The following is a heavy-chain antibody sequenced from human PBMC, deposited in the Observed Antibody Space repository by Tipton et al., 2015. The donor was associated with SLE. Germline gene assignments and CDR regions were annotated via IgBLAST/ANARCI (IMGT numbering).Heavy chain of an antibody. Sequence: TLSLTCTVSGGSIGSHYWNWIRQSPGKGLEWIGYLSHSGSTNYNPSLKSRVTMSVDTSKNQFSLKMRSVTAADTAVHYCASSYDSSGYYDGGGYWGQGTLVIVSS. V-gene: IGHV4-59*11. CDR3: ASSYDSSGYYDGGGY. J-gene: IGHJ4*02. D-gene: IGHD3-22*01. CDR2: LSHSGST. CDR1: GGSIGSHY.